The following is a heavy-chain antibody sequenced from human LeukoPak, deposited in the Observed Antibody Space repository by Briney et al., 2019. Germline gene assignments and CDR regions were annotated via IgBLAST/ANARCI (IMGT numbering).Heavy chain of an antibody. J-gene: IGHJ1*01. V-gene: IGHV4-38-2*02. D-gene: IGHD3-22*01. Sequence: KSSETLSLTCAVSGYSISSGYYWGWIRQPPGKGPEWIGRIYHSGSTYYNPSLKSRVTISVDTSKNQFSLKLSSVTAVDTAVYYCARDVYDSSGYLGAEYFQHWGQGTLVTVSS. CDR2: IYHSGST. CDR1: GYSISSGYY. CDR3: ARDVYDSSGYLGAEYFQH.